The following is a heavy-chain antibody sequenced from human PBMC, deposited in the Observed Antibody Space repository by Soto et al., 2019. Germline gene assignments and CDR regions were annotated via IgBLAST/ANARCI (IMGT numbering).Heavy chain of an antibody. Sequence: QVQLQESGPGLVKPSETLSLTCTVSGGSISSYYWSWIRQPPGKGLEWIGYIYYSGSTNYNPSLKSRVTISVDTSKNQFSLKLSSVTAADTAVYYCARLGYCSGGSCYLGYWGQGTLVTVSS. CDR1: GGSISSYY. CDR2: IYYSGST. D-gene: IGHD2-15*01. V-gene: IGHV4-59*08. J-gene: IGHJ4*02. CDR3: ARLGYCSGGSCYLGY.